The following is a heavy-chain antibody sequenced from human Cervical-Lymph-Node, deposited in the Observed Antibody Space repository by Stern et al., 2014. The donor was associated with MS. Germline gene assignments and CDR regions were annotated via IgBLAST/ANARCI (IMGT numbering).Heavy chain of an antibody. CDR3: ARGLLGSENAFDI. Sequence: QVQLGQSGAEVKKPGASVKVSCKASGYTFTSYGISWVRQAPGQGLEWMGCISAYNGKTTYAQKLQGRVPMNTDTSPSKDYMELRSVRSDDTAVYYCARGLLGSENAFDIWGQGTMVTVSS. V-gene: IGHV1-18*01. D-gene: IGHD2-15*01. J-gene: IGHJ3*02. CDR1: GYTFTSYG. CDR2: ISAYNGKT.